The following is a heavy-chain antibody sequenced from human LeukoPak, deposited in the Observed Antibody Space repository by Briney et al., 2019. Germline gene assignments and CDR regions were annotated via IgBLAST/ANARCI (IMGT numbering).Heavy chain of an antibody. J-gene: IGHJ6*03. CDR1: GYPFTGYY. CDR3: ATGAQYGLRGVAYFYYMHV. Sequence: ASVKVTCKASGYPFTGYYVHWVRQAPGHGLEWMGWVNPRNGGTHSAQKFQGRVSMTGDTSITTAYMELTGLTSDDTAVYYCATGAQYGLRGVAYFYYMHVWGTGTTVTVSS. D-gene: IGHD3-10*01. V-gene: IGHV1-2*02. CDR2: VNPRNGGT.